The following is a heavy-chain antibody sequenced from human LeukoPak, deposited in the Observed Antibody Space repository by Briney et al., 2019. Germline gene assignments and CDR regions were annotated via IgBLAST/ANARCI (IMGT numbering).Heavy chain of an antibody. V-gene: IGHV4-4*07. CDR1: GGSISSYY. CDR3: ARLPGGDSSSVVAFDI. J-gene: IGHJ3*02. D-gene: IGHD2-21*02. Sequence: SETLSLPCTVSGGSISSYYWNWIRQPAGKGLEWIGRIYTSGSTNYNPSLQSRVTMSLDTSKNQFSLKLSSVTAADTAVYYCARLPGGDSSSVVAFDIWGQGTMVTVSS. CDR2: IYTSGST.